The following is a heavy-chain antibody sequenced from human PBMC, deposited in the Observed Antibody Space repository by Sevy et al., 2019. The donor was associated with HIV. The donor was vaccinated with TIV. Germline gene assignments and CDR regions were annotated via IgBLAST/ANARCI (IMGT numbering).Heavy chain of an antibody. CDR1: GFIFSSYA. J-gene: IGHJ4*02. CDR3: AKDWANDYNNHGPGD. D-gene: IGHD4-4*01. CDR2: ISFDGGDK. Sequence: GGSLRLSCAASGFIFSSYAMHWVRQAPGKGLEWVAVISFDGGDKYYADSVKGRFTISRDNSKNTLYLQLNSLRPEDTGVYYCAKDWANDYNNHGPGDSGQGTLVTVSS. V-gene: IGHV3-30*18.